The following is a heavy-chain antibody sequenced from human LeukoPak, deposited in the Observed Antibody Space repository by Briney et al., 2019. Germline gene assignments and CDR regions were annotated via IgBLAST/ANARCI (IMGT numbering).Heavy chain of an antibody. CDR2: IKQDGSEK. CDR1: GFTFSSCW. CDR3: ARRAITMVRGVRPYFFDY. D-gene: IGHD3-10*01. J-gene: IGHJ4*02. Sequence: PGGSLRLSCAASGFTFSSCWMSWVRQAPGKGLEWVANIKQDGSEKYYVDSVKGRFTISRDNAKNSLYLQMNTLRAEDTAVYYCARRAITMVRGVRPYFFDYWGQGTLVTVSS. V-gene: IGHV3-7*01.